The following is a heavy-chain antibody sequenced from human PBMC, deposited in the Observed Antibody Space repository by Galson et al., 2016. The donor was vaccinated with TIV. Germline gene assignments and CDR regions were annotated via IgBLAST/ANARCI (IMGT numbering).Heavy chain of an antibody. J-gene: IGHJ4*02. CDR2: INPSGGST. V-gene: IGHV1-46*01. CDR1: GYTFTSYY. CDR3: ARDGYRFGNYFDF. Sequence: SVKVSCKAPGYTFTSYYMHWVRQAPGQGLEWMGVINPSGGSTTYAQKFQGRVTMTRDMSTTTVHMELSSLRSEDTAVYYCARDGYRFGNYFDFWGQGTLVTVSS. D-gene: IGHD5-12*01.